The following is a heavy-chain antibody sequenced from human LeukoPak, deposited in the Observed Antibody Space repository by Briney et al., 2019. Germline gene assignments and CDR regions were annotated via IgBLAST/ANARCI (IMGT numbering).Heavy chain of an antibody. V-gene: IGHV3-21*01. Sequence: GGSLRLSCAASGFTFSGYSMNWVRQAPGKGLEWVSSISSSSSYIYYAHSVKGRFTISRDNANNSLFLQMNSLRAEDTAVYHCARGGLAAYDPRDCWGQGTLVTVSS. D-gene: IGHD5-12*01. CDR1: GFTFSGYS. CDR2: ISSSSSYI. CDR3: ARGGLAAYDPRDC. J-gene: IGHJ4*02.